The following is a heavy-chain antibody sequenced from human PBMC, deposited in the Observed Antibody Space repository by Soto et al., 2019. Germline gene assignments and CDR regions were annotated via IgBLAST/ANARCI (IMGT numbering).Heavy chain of an antibody. CDR1: GFTFSSYA. D-gene: IGHD3-22*01. Sequence: VQLVESGGGVVQPGRSLRLSCAASGFTFSSYAMHWVRQAPGKGLEWVAVISYDGSNKYYADSVKGRFTISRDNSKNTLYLQMNSLRAEDTAVYYCARGYDSSGYYPPFDYWGQGTLVTVSS. V-gene: IGHV3-30-3*01. J-gene: IGHJ4*02. CDR3: ARGYDSSGYYPPFDY. CDR2: ISYDGSNK.